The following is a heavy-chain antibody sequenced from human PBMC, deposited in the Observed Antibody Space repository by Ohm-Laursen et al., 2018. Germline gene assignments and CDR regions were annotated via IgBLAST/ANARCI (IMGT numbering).Heavy chain of an antibody. V-gene: IGHV3-48*04. Sequence: LSLTCAASGFTFSSYSMNWVRQAPGKGLEWVSYITSSGSTIYYADSVKGRFTISRDNAKNSLYLQINSLRAEDTAVYYCARYCCSGGSCQPPRYWGQGTLVTVSS. CDR2: ITSSGSTI. D-gene: IGHD2-15*01. CDR3: ARYCCSGGSCQPPRY. CDR1: GFTFSSYS. J-gene: IGHJ4*02.